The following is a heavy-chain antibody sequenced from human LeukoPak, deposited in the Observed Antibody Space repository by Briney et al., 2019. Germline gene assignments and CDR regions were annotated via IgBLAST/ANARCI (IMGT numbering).Heavy chain of an antibody. CDR1: GYTFTSYG. J-gene: IGHJ4*02. Sequence: ASVKVSCKASGYTFTSYGISWVRQAPGQGLEWMGWISAYNGNTNYAQKFQGRVTITADKSTSTAYMELSSLRSEDTAVYYCARDRGTGLFDYWGQGTLVTVSS. D-gene: IGHD2-8*02. V-gene: IGHV1-18*01. CDR3: ARDRGTGLFDY. CDR2: ISAYNGNT.